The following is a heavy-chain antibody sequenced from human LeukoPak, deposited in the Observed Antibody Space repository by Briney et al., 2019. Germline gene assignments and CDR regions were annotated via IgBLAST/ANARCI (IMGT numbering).Heavy chain of an antibody. Sequence: PSETLSLTCTVSGGSISSYYWSWIRQPPGKGLEWIGYIYYSGNSNYNPSLKSRVTISADTSKNEFSLKLSSVTAADTAIYYCATRSIGVAATFDSWGQGALVTVSS. CDR1: GGSISSYY. CDR3: ATRSIGVAATFDS. CDR2: IYYSGNS. D-gene: IGHD2-15*01. V-gene: IGHV4-59*01. J-gene: IGHJ4*02.